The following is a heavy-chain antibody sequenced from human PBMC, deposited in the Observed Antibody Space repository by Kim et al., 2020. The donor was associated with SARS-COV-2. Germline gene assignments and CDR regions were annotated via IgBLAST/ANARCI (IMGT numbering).Heavy chain of an antibody. CDR1: GFTFSSYD. CDR3: ARESDVAGNDY. V-gene: IGHV3-48*03. Sequence: GGSLRLSCAASGFTFSSYDMNWVRQAPGKGLEWVSYISSSGGNTHYADSVKGRFTISRDNAENSLYLQMNSLRAEDTALYYCARESDVAGNDYWGQGTLVTVSS. CDR2: ISSSGGNT. J-gene: IGHJ4*02. D-gene: IGHD6-19*01.